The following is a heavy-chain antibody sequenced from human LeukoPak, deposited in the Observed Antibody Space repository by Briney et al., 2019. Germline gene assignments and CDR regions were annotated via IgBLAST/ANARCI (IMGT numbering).Heavy chain of an antibody. CDR1: GGSISSYY. CDR2: IYYGGRI. Sequence: SETLSLTCTVSGGSISSYYWSWIRQPPGKGLEWIAYIYYGGRINYNPSLKSRATMSIDTAKNQFSVNLTSVSAADTAVYYCARSISGTRSKFDCWGQGTLVTVSS. J-gene: IGHJ5*01. D-gene: IGHD1/OR15-1a*01. V-gene: IGHV4-59*08. CDR3: ARSISGTRSKFDC.